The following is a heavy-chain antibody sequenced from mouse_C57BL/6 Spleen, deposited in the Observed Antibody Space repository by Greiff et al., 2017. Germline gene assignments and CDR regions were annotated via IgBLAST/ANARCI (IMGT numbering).Heavy chain of an antibody. D-gene: IGHD2-3*01. J-gene: IGHJ2*01. V-gene: IGHV5-6*01. CDR3: ARRADGYYEDY. CDR1: GFTFSSYG. Sequence: EVQRVESGGDLVKPGGSLKLSCAASGFTFSSYGMSWVRQTPDKRLEWVATISSGGSYTYYPDSVKGRFTISRDNAKNTLYLQMSSLKSEDTAMYYWARRADGYYEDYWGQGTTLTVSS. CDR2: ISSGGSYT.